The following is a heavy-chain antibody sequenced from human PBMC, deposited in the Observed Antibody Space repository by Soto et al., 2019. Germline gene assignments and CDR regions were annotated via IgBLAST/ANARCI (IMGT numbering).Heavy chain of an antibody. Sequence: SVKVSCKASGGTFSSYAISWVRQAPGQGLEWMGGIIPIFGTANYAQKLQGRVTMTTDTSTSTAYMELRSLRSDDTAVYYCARVPPVDSSGYYYGWFDPWGQGTLVTVSS. CDR2: IIPIFGTA. V-gene: IGHV1-69*05. CDR1: GGTFSSYA. J-gene: IGHJ5*02. CDR3: ARVPPVDSSGYYYGWFDP. D-gene: IGHD3-22*01.